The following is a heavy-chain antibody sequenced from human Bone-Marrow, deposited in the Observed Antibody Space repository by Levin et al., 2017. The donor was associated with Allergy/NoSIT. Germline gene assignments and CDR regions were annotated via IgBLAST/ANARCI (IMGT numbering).Heavy chain of an antibody. Sequence: SQTLSLTCIVSGGSIRRSDFYWGWIRQPPGMGLEWIGNVYHSGSTFYNPSLKSRVTISVDTTRNQFSLRLNSVTAADTAMYYCVSSTADYDSSPDFWGQGTLVTVSS. CDR3: VSSTADYDSSPDF. CDR2: VYHSGST. J-gene: IGHJ4*02. D-gene: IGHD3-22*01. V-gene: IGHV4-39*07. CDR1: GGSIRRSDFY.